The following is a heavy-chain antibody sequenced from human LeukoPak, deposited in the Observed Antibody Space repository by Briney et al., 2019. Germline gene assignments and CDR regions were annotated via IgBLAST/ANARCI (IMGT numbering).Heavy chain of an antibody. CDR1: GGSISSYY. J-gene: IGHJ3*02. V-gene: IGHV4-4*07. Sequence: SETLSLTRTVSGGSISSYYWSWIRQPAGKGLEWIGRIYTSGSTNYNPSLNSRVTMSVDTSKNQFSLNLTSVTAADTAVFYCARENGDYYRAFDIWGQGTMVTVSS. CDR2: IYTSGST. D-gene: IGHD4-17*01. CDR3: ARENGDYYRAFDI.